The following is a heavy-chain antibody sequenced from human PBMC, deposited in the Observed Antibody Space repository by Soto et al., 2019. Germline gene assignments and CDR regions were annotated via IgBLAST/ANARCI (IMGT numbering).Heavy chain of an antibody. Sequence: SETLSLTCTVSGGSISSYYWSWIRQPPGKGLEWIGYIYYSGSTNYNPSLKSRVTISVDTSKNQFSLKMSSVTAADTAVYYCARGSQGFWSGYPYYYYYGMDVWGQGTTVTVSS. CDR3: ARGSQGFWSGYPYYYYYGMDV. CDR2: IYYSGST. V-gene: IGHV4-59*01. D-gene: IGHD3-3*01. J-gene: IGHJ6*02. CDR1: GGSISSYY.